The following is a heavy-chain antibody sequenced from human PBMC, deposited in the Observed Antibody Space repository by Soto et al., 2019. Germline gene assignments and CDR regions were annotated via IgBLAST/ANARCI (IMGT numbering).Heavy chain of an antibody. CDR3: VRGGNPYHYATSGPVTFDK. Sequence: QVQLQESGPGLVKPSQTLSLTCTVSGDSVSGGDSYWSWIRQPPGKALEWIGYTSFSGNTSYTPSLKSRVTISVDMSKSQFSLRLTSVTAADTAIYYCVRGGNPYHYATSGPVTFDKWGQGTLVSVSS. CDR1: GDSVSGGDSY. V-gene: IGHV4-30-4*01. CDR2: TSFSGNT. J-gene: IGHJ4*02. D-gene: IGHD3-22*01.